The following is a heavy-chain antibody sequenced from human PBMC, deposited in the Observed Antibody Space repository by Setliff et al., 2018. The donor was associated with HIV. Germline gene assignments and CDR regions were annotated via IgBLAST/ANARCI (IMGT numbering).Heavy chain of an antibody. Sequence: ASVKVSCKASGYTFTGYYMHWVRQAPGQGLEWMGWINPHSGDTNYAQKFQDRVTMTRDTSVNIAYMQLSRLRSDDTAVYYCARAPTLFGVEYYYYFGMDVWGQGTMVTAP. J-gene: IGHJ6*02. CDR3: ARAPTLFGVEYYYYFGMDV. D-gene: IGHD3-3*01. CDR2: INPHSGDT. CDR1: GYTFTGYY. V-gene: IGHV1-2*02.